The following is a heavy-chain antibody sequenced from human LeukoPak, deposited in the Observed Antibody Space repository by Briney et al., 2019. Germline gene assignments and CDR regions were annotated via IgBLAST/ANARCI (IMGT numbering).Heavy chain of an antibody. CDR3: ARDQRIVGATTVFDH. D-gene: IGHD1-26*01. Sequence: GASVKVSCKASGYTFTSYGISWVRQAPGQGLEWMGWISAYNGNTNYAQKLQGRVTMTTDTSTSTAYMELRSLRSDDTAVYYCARDQRIVGATTVFDHWGQGTLVTVSS. CDR2: ISAYNGNT. CDR1: GYTFTSYG. V-gene: IGHV1-18*01. J-gene: IGHJ4*02.